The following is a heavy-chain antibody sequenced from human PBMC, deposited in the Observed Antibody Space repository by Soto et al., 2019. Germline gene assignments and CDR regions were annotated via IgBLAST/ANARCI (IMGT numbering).Heavy chain of an antibody. CDR1: GYTFTSYY. CDR2: INPSGGST. D-gene: IGHD2-15*01. CDR3: ARGNLPRLLEAVWDNLFDP. V-gene: IGHV1-46*01. J-gene: IGHJ5*02. Sequence: ASVKVSCKASGYTFTSYYMHWVRQAPGQGLEWMGIINPSGGSTSYAQKFQGRVTMTRDTSTSTAYMELSRLRSEDTAVYYCARGNLPRLLEAVWDNLFDPWGQGTLVTVSS.